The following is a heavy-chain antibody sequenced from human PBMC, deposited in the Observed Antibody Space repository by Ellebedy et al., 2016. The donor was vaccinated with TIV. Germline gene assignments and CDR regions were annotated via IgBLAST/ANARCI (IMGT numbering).Heavy chain of an antibody. J-gene: IGHJ6*04. Sequence: GGSLRLSCAASGFTFRSYSMNWVRQAPGKGLEWLSVIDAGGITNYADSVKGRFTISRHNSQNTLYLQMNSLRAEDAAVYYCARSEPMDVWGKGTTVTVSS. CDR1: GFTFRSYS. CDR3: ARSEPMDV. D-gene: IGHD1-14*01. CDR2: IDAGGIT. V-gene: IGHV3-53*04.